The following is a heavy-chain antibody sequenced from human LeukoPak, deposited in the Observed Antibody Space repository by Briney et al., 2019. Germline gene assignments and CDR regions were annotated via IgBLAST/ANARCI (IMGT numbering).Heavy chain of an antibody. CDR2: ISSSSSYM. V-gene: IGHV3-21*01. D-gene: IGHD3-16*01. Sequence: PGGSLRLSCAASGFTFSSYSMNWVRQAPGKGLEWVSSISSSSSYMYYADSVKGRFTISRDNAKNSLELQMNSLRAEDTAVYYCARDGGVVWGKGTTVTVSS. CDR3: ARDGGVV. J-gene: IGHJ6*04. CDR1: GFTFSSYS.